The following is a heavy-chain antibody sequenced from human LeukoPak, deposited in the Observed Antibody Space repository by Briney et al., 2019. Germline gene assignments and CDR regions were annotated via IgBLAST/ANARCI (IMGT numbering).Heavy chain of an antibody. Sequence: GGSLRLSCAASGFTFSSYAMAWVRQAPGKGLEWLSYISSSSKINYADSVKGRFTISRDNAKNSLYLQMNSLRDEDTAVYYCARSANPGVHDFDPWGQGTLVNVSS. CDR2: ISSSSKI. CDR1: GFTFSSYA. J-gene: IGHJ5*02. D-gene: IGHD1-1*01. V-gene: IGHV3-48*02. CDR3: ARSANPGVHDFDP.